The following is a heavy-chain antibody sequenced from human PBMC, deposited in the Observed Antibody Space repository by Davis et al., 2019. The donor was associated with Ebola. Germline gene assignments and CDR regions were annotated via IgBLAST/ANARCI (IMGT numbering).Heavy chain of an antibody. J-gene: IGHJ4*02. D-gene: IGHD1-26*01. CDR1: GFTFSSYG. V-gene: IGHV3-30*03. CDR3: ARWREWELLNY. CDR2: ISYDGSNK. Sequence: GGSLRLSCAASGFTFSSYGMHWVRQAPGKGLEWVAVISYDGSNKYYADSVKGQFTISRDNSKNTLYLQMNSLRAEDTAVYYCARWREWELLNYWGQGALVTVSS.